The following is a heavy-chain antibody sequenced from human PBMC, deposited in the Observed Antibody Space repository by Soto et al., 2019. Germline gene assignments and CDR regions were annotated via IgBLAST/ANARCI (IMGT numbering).Heavy chain of an antibody. CDR3: AIEGDVDSGRPFDY. Sequence: EVQLVESGGGLVKPGGSLRLSCAASGFTFSSYSMNWVRQAPGKGLEWVSSISSSSSYIYYADSVKGRFTISRDNAKNALNLQTNSRRAEDTAVYYCAIEGDVDSGRPFDYCAQGTLVT. V-gene: IGHV3-21*01. D-gene: IGHD5-12*01. J-gene: IGHJ4*02. CDR2: ISSSSSYI. CDR1: GFTFSSYS.